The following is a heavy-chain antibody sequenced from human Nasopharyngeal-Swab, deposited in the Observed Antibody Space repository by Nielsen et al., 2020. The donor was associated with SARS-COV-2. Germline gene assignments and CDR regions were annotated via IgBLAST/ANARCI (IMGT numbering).Heavy chain of an antibody. CDR1: GFTFSSYA. J-gene: IGHJ6*02. Sequence: GGSLRLSCAASGFTFSSYAMSWVRQAPGKGLEWVSIISGSGDTTYYADSVNDRFTISRDNSENTLYLQMNSLRAEDTAVYYCASRTVFGVVTFYYYFGMDVWGQGTTVTVSS. CDR2: ISGSGDTT. CDR3: ASRTVFGVVTFYYYFGMDV. D-gene: IGHD3-3*01. V-gene: IGHV3-23*01.